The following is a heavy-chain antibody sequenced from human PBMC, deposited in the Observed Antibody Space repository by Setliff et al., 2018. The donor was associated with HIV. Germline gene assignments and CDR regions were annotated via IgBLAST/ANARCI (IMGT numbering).Heavy chain of an antibody. D-gene: IGHD3-22*01. CDR1: GGSISSYY. J-gene: IGHJ3*02. Sequence: SETLSLTCTVSGGSISSYYWGWIRQPPGKGLEWIGYIYYSGSTNYNPSLKSRVTISVDTSKNQFSLKLSSVTAADTAVYYCARLGRGTYYYDSSGYLYAFDIWGQGTMVT. CDR2: IYYSGST. V-gene: IGHV4-59*08. CDR3: ARLGRGTYYYDSSGYLYAFDI.